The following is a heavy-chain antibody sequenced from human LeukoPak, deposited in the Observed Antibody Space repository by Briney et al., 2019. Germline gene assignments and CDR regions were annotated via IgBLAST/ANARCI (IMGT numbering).Heavy chain of an antibody. Sequence: GESLKLSCKGSGYSFSSYWITWVRQMPGKGLEWMGRIDPSDSYTKYSPSFQGHVTISVDKSISTAYLQWSSLKAPDTAMYYCASESGSGSYYDYWGQGTLVTVSS. CDR2: IDPSDSYT. D-gene: IGHD3-10*01. CDR1: GYSFSSYW. CDR3: ASESGSGSYYDY. J-gene: IGHJ4*02. V-gene: IGHV5-10-1*01.